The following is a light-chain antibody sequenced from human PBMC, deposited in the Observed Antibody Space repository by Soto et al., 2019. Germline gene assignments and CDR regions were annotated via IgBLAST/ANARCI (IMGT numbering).Light chain of an antibody. CDR1: QSVSSSY. CDR2: GAS. J-gene: IGKJ4*01. CDR3: QQYGSSPLT. V-gene: IGKV3-20*01. Sequence: EIVLTQAPGTLSLSPGERATLSCRASQSVSSSYLAWYHQRPGQAPRLRIYGASSRATGIPDRFSGSGSGTDFSLTISGLEPEDSAVYYCQQYGSSPLTFGGGTKVEI.